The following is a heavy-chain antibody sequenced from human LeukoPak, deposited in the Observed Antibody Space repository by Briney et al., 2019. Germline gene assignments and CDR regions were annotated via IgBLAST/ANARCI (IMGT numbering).Heavy chain of an antibody. CDR2: IYYSGST. D-gene: IGHD3-22*01. J-gene: IGHJ5*02. CDR1: GGSISSGGYS. V-gene: IGHV4-31*03. CDR3: ARGGGPYYYDSSGYSFSP. Sequence: PSETLSLTCTVSGGSISSGGYSWSWIRQHPGKGLEWIEYIYYSGSTYYNPSLKSRVTISVDTSKNQFSLKLSSVTAADTAVYYCARGGGPYYYDSSGYSFSPWGQGTLVTVSS.